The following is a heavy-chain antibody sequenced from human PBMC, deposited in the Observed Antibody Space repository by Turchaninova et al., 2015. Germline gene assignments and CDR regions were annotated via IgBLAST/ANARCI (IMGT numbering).Heavy chain of an antibody. CDR1: GFKGDDFG. CDR3: ARAARNWFDP. V-gene: IGHV3-20*04. J-gene: IGHJ5*02. Sequence: VKVVESGGGVERPGGAVRMSCAAAGFKGDDFGMSGVRQVPGKGPEWVAGIERNGRSISYADSVKGRFTISRDNSNNQLYLQMDNLRVEDTAFYYCARAARNWFDPWGQGTLVTVFS. CDR2: IERNGRSI.